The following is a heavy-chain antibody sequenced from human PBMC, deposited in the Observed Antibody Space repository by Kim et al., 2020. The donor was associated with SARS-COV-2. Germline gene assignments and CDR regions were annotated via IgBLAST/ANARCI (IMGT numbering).Heavy chain of an antibody. J-gene: IGHJ5*02. CDR3: ARYQKRRTAISSGSWFDP. CDR1: GYSFTSYW. CDR2: IYPGDSDT. D-gene: IGHD1-26*01. V-gene: IGHV5-51*01. Sequence: GESLKISCKGSGYSFTSYWIGWVRQMPGKGLEWMGIIYPGDSDTRYSPSFQGQVTISADKSISTAYLQWSSLKASDTAMYYCARYQKRRTAISSGSWFDPWGQGTLVTVSS.